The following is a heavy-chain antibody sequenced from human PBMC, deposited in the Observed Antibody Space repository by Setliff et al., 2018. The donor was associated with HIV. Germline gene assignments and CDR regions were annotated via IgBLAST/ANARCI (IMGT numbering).Heavy chain of an antibody. CDR1: GGSISGYY. CDR3: AREPPNCARYYYDSSGYGDV. CDR2: INHSGST. V-gene: IGHV4-34*01. D-gene: IGHD3-22*01. Sequence: SETLSLTCAVYGGSISGYYWSWIRQSPGKGLEWIGEINHSGSTNFNPSLKSRVTISLDTSKNQFSLRLSSVTAADTAVYYCAREPPNCARYYYDSSGYGDVWGKGTTVTVSS. J-gene: IGHJ6*04.